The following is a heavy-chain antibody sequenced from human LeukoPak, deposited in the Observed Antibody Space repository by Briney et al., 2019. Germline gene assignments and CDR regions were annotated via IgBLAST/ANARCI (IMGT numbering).Heavy chain of an antibody. D-gene: IGHD6-6*01. CDR1: GYTFTGYY. CDR3: ARDRRSSSSDY. Sequence: GASVKVSCKASGYTFTGYYMHWVRQAPGQGLEWMGWVNPNSGGTNYVQKFQGRVTMTRDTSISTAYMELSRLRSDDTAVYYCARDRRSSSSDYWGQGTLVTVSS. J-gene: IGHJ4*02. CDR2: VNPNSGGT. V-gene: IGHV1-2*02.